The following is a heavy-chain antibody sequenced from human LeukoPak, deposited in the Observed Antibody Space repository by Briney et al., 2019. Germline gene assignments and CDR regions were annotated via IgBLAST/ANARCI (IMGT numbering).Heavy chain of an antibody. D-gene: IGHD3-22*01. Sequence: SETLSLTCAVYGGSFSGYYWSWIRQPPGKGLEWIGEINHSGSTNYNPSLKSRVTISVDTSKNQFSLKLSSVTAADTAVYYCARLLHYYDSSGYYDYWGQGTLVTVSS. V-gene: IGHV4-34*01. CDR1: GGSFSGYY. J-gene: IGHJ4*02. CDR2: INHSGST. CDR3: ARLLHYYDSSGYYDY.